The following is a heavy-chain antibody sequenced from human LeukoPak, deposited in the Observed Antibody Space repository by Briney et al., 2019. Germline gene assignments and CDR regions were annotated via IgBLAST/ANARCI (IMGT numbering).Heavy chain of an antibody. J-gene: IGHJ4*02. Sequence: SETLSLTCTVSGGSISSYYWSWIRQPPGKGLEWIGYIYYSGSTNYNPSLKSLVTISVDTSKKQFSLKLSSVTAADTVVYYCARQADDSSSSLVYFDYWGQGTLVTVSS. CDR1: GGSISSYY. D-gene: IGHD6-6*01. V-gene: IGHV4-59*08. CDR3: ARQADDSSSSLVYFDY. CDR2: IYYSGST.